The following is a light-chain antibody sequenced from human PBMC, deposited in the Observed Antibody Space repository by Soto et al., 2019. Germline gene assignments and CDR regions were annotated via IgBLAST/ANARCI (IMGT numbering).Light chain of an antibody. J-gene: IGLJ1*01. CDR1: SSDVGGYNY. CDR3: CSYAGNNNSPHV. CDR2: EVS. Sequence: QSALTQPPSASRSPGQSVTISCTGTSSDVGGYNYVSWYQQHPGKAPKLMIYEVSKRPSGVPDRFSGSKSGNTASLTVSGLQAEDEADYYCCSYAGNNNSPHVFGPGTKVTV. V-gene: IGLV2-8*01.